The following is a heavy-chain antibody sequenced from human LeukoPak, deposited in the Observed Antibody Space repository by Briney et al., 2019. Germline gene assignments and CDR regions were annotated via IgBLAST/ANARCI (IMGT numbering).Heavy chain of an antibody. V-gene: IGHV1-2*02. CDR3: ARGNRITMIVVVITSADY. Sequence: ASVTVSCKASGYTFTGYYMHWVRQAPGQGLEWMGWINPNSGGTNYAQKFQGGVTMTRDTSISTAYMELSRLRSDDTAVYYCARGNRITMIVVVITSADYWGQGTLVTVSS. CDR1: GYTFTGYY. J-gene: IGHJ4*02. D-gene: IGHD3-22*01. CDR2: INPNSGGT.